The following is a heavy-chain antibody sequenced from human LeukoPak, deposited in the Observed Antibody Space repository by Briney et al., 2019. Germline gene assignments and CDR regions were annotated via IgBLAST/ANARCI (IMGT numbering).Heavy chain of an antibody. J-gene: IGHJ5*02. CDR1: GYTFTSYD. CDR2: MNPNSGNT. V-gene: IGHV1-8*03. CDR3: ARGILRGYCSSTSCSPKAVVQNNWFDP. D-gene: IGHD2-2*01. Sequence: ASVKVSCKASGYTFTSYDINWVRQATGQGLEWMGWMNPNSGNTGYAQKFQGRVTITRNTSISTAYMELSSLRSEDTAVYDCARGILRGYCSSTSCSPKAVVQNNWFDPWGQGTLVTVSS.